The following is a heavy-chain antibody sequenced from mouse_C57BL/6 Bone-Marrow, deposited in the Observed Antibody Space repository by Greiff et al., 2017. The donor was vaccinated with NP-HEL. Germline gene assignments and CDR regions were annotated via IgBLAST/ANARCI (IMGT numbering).Heavy chain of an antibody. CDR2: IDPSDSYT. CDR1: GYTFTSYW. D-gene: IGHD1-1*01. Sequence: VQLQQPGAELVMPGASVKLSCKASGYTFTSYWMHWVKQRPGQGLEWIGEIDPSDSYTNYNQKFKGKSTLTVDKSSSTAYMQLSSLTSEDSAVYYCARSTTTVVHAMDYWGQGTSVTVSS. V-gene: IGHV1-69*01. CDR3: ARSTTTVVHAMDY. J-gene: IGHJ4*01.